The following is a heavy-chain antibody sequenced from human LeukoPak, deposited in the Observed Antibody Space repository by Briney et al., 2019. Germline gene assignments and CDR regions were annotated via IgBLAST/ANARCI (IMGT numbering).Heavy chain of an antibody. CDR2: ISGGGGNT. CDR3: AKGSGINHYHWIDP. Sequence: PGGSLRLSCAASXFTFSNYAMNWVRQAPGKGLEWVSGISGGGGNTYYADSVKGRFTISRDNSKNTLYLQMDSLRAEDTALYYCAKGSGINHYHWIDPWGQGTLVTVSS. CDR1: XFTFSNYA. D-gene: IGHD1-14*01. J-gene: IGHJ5*02. V-gene: IGHV3-23*01.